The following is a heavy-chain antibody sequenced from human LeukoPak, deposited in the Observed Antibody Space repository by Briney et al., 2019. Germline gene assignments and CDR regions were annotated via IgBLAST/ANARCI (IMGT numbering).Heavy chain of an antibody. CDR2: SSGSGGST. V-gene: IGHV3-23*01. CDR1: GFTFSSYG. CDR3: VRTAVAAPNYHWFFDL. Sequence: GGSLRLSCAASGFTFSSYGMSWVRQAPGKGLEWVSASSGSGGSTYYADSVKGRSTISRDNAKNSLNLQMDSLRVEDTGVYYCVRTAVAAPNYHWFFDLWGRGTLVTVSS. D-gene: IGHD6-19*01. J-gene: IGHJ2*01.